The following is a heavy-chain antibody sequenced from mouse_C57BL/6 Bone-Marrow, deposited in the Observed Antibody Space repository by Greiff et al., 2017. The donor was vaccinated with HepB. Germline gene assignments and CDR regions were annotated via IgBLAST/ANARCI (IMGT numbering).Heavy chain of an antibody. Sequence: VHLVESGAELVRPGTSVKVSCKASGYAFTNYLIEWVKQRPGQGLEWIGVINPGSGGTNYNEKFKGKATLTADKSSSTAYMQLSSLTSEDSAVYFCARGYGSSYYFDYWGQGTTLTVSS. V-gene: IGHV1-54*01. CDR3: ARGYGSSYYFDY. CDR2: INPGSGGT. D-gene: IGHD1-1*01. CDR1: GYAFTNYL. J-gene: IGHJ2*01.